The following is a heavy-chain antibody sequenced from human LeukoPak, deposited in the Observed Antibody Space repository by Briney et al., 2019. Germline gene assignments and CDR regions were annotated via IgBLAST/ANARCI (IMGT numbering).Heavy chain of an antibody. V-gene: IGHV4-59*01. J-gene: IGHJ1*01. CDR1: GGSISSYY. CDR3: AKEYRPYCTNGICYETGSAEYFQH. Sequence: KPSETLSLTCTVSGGSISSYYWSWIRQPPGKGLEWIGYIYYSGSTNYNPSLKSRVTISVDTSKNQFSLKLSSVTAADTAVYYCAKEYRPYCTNGICYETGSAEYFQHWGQGTLVTVSS. D-gene: IGHD2-8*01. CDR2: IYYSGST.